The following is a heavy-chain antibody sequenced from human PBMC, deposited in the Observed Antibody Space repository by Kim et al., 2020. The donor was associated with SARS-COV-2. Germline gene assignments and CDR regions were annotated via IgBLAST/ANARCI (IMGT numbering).Heavy chain of an antibody. Sequence: YADSVKGRFTISRDNSKNTLYLQMNSLRAEDTAVYYCAREVEGQQLVYDYWGQGTLVTVSS. V-gene: IGHV3-66*01. CDR3: AREVEGQQLVYDY. D-gene: IGHD6-13*01. J-gene: IGHJ4*02.